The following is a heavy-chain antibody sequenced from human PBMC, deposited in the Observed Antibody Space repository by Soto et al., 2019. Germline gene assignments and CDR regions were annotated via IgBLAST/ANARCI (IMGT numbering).Heavy chain of an antibody. CDR1: GFTFSSYA. Sequence: PGGSLRLSCAASGFTFSSYAMSRVRQAPGKGLEWVSAISGSGGSTYYADSVKGRFTISRDNSKNTLYLQMNSLRAEDTAVYYCATYDILTGNPEGWYFDYWGQGTLVTVSS. V-gene: IGHV3-23*01. J-gene: IGHJ4*02. CDR2: ISGSGGST. D-gene: IGHD3-9*01. CDR3: ATYDILTGNPEGWYFDY.